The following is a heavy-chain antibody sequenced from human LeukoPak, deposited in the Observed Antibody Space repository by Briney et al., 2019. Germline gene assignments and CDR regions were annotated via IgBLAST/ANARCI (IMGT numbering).Heavy chain of an antibody. Sequence: PGGSLRLSCAASGFTFSSYSMNWVRQAPEKGLEWVSYISSSSSTIYYADSVKGRFTISRDNAKNSLYLQMNSLRAEDTAVYYCARDDYVWGSYRLIAFDIWGQGTMVTVSS. CDR2: ISSSSSTI. V-gene: IGHV3-48*01. D-gene: IGHD3-16*02. CDR1: GFTFSSYS. J-gene: IGHJ3*02. CDR3: ARDDYVWGSYRLIAFDI.